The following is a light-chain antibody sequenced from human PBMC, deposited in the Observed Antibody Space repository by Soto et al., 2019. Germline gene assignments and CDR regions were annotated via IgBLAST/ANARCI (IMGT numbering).Light chain of an antibody. CDR2: GVT. CDR1: GSDIGAYNF. Sequence: QSVLAQPPSASGSPGQSVTISCTGSGSDIGAYNFVSWYQQHPGKAPKLMIFGVTERPSGVPDRFSGSKSGNTASLTVSGLQADDEAVYYCYSYAGRNIWVFCGGTKLTVL. J-gene: IGLJ3*02. V-gene: IGLV2-8*01. CDR3: YSYAGRNIWV.